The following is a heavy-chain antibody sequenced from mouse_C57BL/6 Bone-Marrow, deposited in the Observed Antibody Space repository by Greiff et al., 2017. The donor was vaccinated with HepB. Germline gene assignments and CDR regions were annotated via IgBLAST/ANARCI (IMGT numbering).Heavy chain of an antibody. CDR2: ISSGGSYT. CDR3: ARHGSSGYPDY. V-gene: IGHV5-6*01. Sequence: EVHLVESGGDLVKPGGSLTLSCAASGFTFSSYGLSWVRQTPDKRLEWVATISSGGSYTYYPDSVKGRFTISRDNAKNTLYLQMSSLKSEDTAMYYCARHGSSGYPDYWGQGTTLTVSS. J-gene: IGHJ2*01. CDR1: GFTFSSYG. D-gene: IGHD3-2*02.